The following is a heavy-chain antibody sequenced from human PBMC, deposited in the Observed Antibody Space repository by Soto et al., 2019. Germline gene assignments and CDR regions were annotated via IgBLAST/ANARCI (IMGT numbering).Heavy chain of an antibody. CDR2: ISYDGSNK. V-gene: IGHV3-30-3*01. J-gene: IGHJ6*02. D-gene: IGHD3-9*01. CDR1: GFTFSSYA. CDR3: ARDREYYDILTGYYYYYYGMDV. Sequence: GGSLRLSCAASGFTFSSYAMHWVRQAPGKGLEWVAVISYDGSNKYYADSVKGRFTISRDNSKNTLYLQMNSLRAEDKAVYYCARDREYYDILTGYYYYYYGMDVWGQGTTVTVSS.